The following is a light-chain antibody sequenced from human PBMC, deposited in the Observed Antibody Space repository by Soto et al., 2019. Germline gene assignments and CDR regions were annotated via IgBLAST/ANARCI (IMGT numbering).Light chain of an antibody. CDR3: QSYDSSLSGSDV. CDR2: GNT. J-gene: IGLJ1*01. CDR1: SSNIGAGYD. Sequence: QSVLTQPPSVSGAPGQRVTISCTGTSSNIGAGYDVHWYQHLPGTAPKLLIYGNTNRPSGVPDRFSGSQSGTSASLAIAGLQAEDEADYYCQSYDSSLSGSDVFGTGTKLT. V-gene: IGLV1-40*01.